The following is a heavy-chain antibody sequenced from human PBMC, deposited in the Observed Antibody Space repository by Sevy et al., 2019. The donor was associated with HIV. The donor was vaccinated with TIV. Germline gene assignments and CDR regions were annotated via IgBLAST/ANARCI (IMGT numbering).Heavy chain of an antibody. J-gene: IGHJ3*02. D-gene: IGHD3-10*01. Sequence: GGSLRLSCAASGFTFSNYWMHWVRQAPGKGLVWVSRINSVASSTSYADSVKGRFTISRDNAKNTLYLQMNSLRAEDTAVYYCARSYYGSGSGAFDIWGQGTMVTVS. V-gene: IGHV3-74*01. CDR1: GFTFSNYW. CDR3: ARSYYGSGSGAFDI. CDR2: INSVASST.